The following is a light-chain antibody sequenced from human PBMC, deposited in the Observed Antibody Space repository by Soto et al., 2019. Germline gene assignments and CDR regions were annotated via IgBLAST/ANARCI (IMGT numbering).Light chain of an antibody. CDR2: GAS. CDR3: QQYDKSPPWT. CDR1: QSISIN. Sequence: EVVMTQSPATLSVSPGERVALSCRASQSISINLAWIQQKPGQGPRLLMIGASTRATGVPDRFSGSGSGTALTLPINSLQSDDFASYYCQQYDKSPPWTFGQGTKVE. J-gene: IGKJ1*01. V-gene: IGKV3-15*01.